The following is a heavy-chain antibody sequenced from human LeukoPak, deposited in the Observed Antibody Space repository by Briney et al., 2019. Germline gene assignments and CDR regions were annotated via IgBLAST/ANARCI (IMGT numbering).Heavy chain of an antibody. CDR2: VLIGSKLT. CDR1: GFTFSNYA. Sequence: GGSLRLSCAASGFTFSNYAMSWVRQAPGKGLEWVSSVLIGSKLTYHADSVKGRFTISRHNSKNTLYLQMNSLRAEDTAVYYCTRDRGVRTPGGFDPWGQGTLVTVSS. J-gene: IGHJ5*02. V-gene: IGHV3-23*01. D-gene: IGHD3-10*01. CDR3: TRDRGVRTPGGFDP.